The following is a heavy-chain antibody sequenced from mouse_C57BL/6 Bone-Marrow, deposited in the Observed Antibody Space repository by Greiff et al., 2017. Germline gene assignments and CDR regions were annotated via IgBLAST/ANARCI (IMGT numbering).Heavy chain of an antibody. J-gene: IGHJ3*01. CDR3: ASGWLLAY. CDR2: IWGVGST. D-gene: IGHD2-3*01. V-gene: IGHV2-6*01. CDR1: GFSLTSYG. Sequence: VQGVESGPGLVAPSQSLSITCNVSGFSLTSYGVDWVRQSPGKGLEWLGVIWGVGSTNYNSALKYRMSISKDNSKSQVCLKINSLQTDDTAMYYCASGWLLAYWGQGTLVTVSA.